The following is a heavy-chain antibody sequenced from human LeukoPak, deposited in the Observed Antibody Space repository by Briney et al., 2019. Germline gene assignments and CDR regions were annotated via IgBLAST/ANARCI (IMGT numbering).Heavy chain of an antibody. CDR1: GGSFSGYY. Sequence: PSETLSLTCAVYGGSFSGYYWSWIRQPPGKGLEWIGEINHSGSTNYNPSLKSRVTISVDTSKNQFSLKLSSVTAADTAVYYCASGWIWFGELYHYYGMDVWGQGTTVTVSS. D-gene: IGHD3-10*01. CDR2: INHSGST. CDR3: ASGWIWFGELYHYYGMDV. V-gene: IGHV4-34*01. J-gene: IGHJ6*02.